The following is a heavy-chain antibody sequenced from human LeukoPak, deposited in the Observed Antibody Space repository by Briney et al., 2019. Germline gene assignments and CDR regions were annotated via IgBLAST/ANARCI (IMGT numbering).Heavy chain of an antibody. V-gene: IGHV3-21*01. CDR1: GFTFSSYS. D-gene: IGHD2-15*01. CDR2: ISSSSSYI. Sequence: GGSLRLSCAASGFTFSSYSMNWVRQAPGKGLEWVSSISSSSSYIYYADSVKGRFTISRDNAKNSLYLQMNSLRAEDTAVYYCARVTRVVAADNWFDPWGQGTLVTVSS. CDR3: ARVTRVVAADNWFDP. J-gene: IGHJ5*02.